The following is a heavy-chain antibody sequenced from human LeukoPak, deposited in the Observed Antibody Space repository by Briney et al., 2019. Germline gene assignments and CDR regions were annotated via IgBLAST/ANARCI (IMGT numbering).Heavy chain of an antibody. CDR3: ARDISLCSSTSCSLDY. J-gene: IGHJ4*02. D-gene: IGHD2-2*01. Sequence: PGGSLRLSCAASRFTFSSFAMHWVRQAPGKGLEWVAIITYDGTDRYYAGSVKGRFTIPRNNSKNTLFLQMNSLRAEDTAVYYCARDISLCSSTSCSLDYWGQGTLVTVSS. V-gene: IGHV3-30-3*01. CDR1: RFTFSSFA. CDR2: ITYDGTDR.